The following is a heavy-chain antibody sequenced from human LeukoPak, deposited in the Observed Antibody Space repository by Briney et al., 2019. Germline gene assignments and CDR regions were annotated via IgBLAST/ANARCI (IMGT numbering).Heavy chain of an antibody. Sequence: PGRSLRLSCAASGFTFSSYAVSWVRQAPGKGLEWVSAISGSGGGTYYADSVKGRFTISRDNSKNMVYLQMNSLSTEDTAVYYCAKTTTGYSSGRYPGWPVDYWGQGTLVTVSS. CDR1: GFTFSSYA. CDR2: ISGSGGGT. J-gene: IGHJ4*02. V-gene: IGHV3-23*01. D-gene: IGHD6-19*01. CDR3: AKTTTGYSSGRYPGWPVDY.